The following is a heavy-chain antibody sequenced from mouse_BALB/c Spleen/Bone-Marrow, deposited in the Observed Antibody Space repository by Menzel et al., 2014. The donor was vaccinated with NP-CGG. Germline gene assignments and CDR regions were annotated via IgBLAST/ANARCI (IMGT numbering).Heavy chain of an antibody. Sequence: QVQLQQSGAELVKPGASVKLSCRVSGYTFTNYFVYWVKQRPGQGLEWIGEINPSNDTPNFNEKFKSKATLTVDKSSSTAYMQLSGLTSEDSAVYYCTRSGYYGYGWYFDVWGAGTTVTVSS. V-gene: IGHV1S81*02. CDR2: INPSNDTP. CDR3: TRSGYYGYGWYFDV. CDR1: GYTFTNYF. J-gene: IGHJ1*01. D-gene: IGHD1-2*01.